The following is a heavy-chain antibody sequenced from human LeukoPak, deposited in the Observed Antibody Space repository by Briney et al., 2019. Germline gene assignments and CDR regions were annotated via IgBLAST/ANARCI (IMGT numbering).Heavy chain of an antibody. Sequence: RASAKVSCKASGYTFTGYYMHWVRQAPGQGLEWMGWINPNSGGTNYAQNFQGRVTLTRDTSISTAYMELSRLRSDDTAVYYCASVYSTGWYFDYWGQGTLVTVSS. CDR1: GYTFTGYY. D-gene: IGHD6-19*01. CDR3: ASVYSTGWYFDY. CDR2: INPNSGGT. J-gene: IGHJ4*02. V-gene: IGHV1-2*02.